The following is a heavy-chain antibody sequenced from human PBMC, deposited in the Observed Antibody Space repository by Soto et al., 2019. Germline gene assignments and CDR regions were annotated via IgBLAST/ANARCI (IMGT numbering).Heavy chain of an antibody. CDR1: GFTFSYHA. Sequence: QVQLVESGGGVVQPGRSLRLSCAASGFTFSYHALNWVRQAPGKGLEWVAVISYDGDNKYIAEAVKGRLTISRDNPKNTVSLQMNSLRTEDTAMYLCARGTTTSAFSVMDVWGQGTTVTVSS. D-gene: IGHD1-1*01. J-gene: IGHJ6*02. V-gene: IGHV3-30-3*01. CDR3: ARGTTTSAFSVMDV. CDR2: ISYDGDNK.